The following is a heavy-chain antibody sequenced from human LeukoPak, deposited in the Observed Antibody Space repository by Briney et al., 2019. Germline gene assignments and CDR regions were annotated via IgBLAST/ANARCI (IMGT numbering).Heavy chain of an antibody. CDR1: GFTFSDYY. J-gene: IGHJ4*02. CDR2: ISSSGSTI. CDR3: ARDPQFGAFFDY. Sequence: PGGSLRLSCAASGFTFSDYYMSWIRQAPGKGLEWVSYISSSGSTIYYADPVKGRFTISRDNAKNSLYLQMNSLRAEDTAVYYCARDPQFGAFFDYWGQGTLVTVSS. D-gene: IGHD4/OR15-4a*01. V-gene: IGHV3-11*01.